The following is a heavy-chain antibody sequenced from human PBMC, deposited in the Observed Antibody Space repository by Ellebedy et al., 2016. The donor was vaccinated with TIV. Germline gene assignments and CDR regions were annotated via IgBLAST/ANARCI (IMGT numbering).Heavy chain of an antibody. V-gene: IGHV3-21*01. CDR3: ARDRNAGSSGDAFDI. Sequence: PGGSLRLSCAGSGFTLNSYNMNLVRQAPGKGLEWVSSLSSSRAYIFYADAVKGRFTISRDDAKNALYLQMNSLRAEDTAVYYCARDRNAGSSGDAFDIWGRGTLVTVSS. CDR2: LSSSRAYI. J-gene: IGHJ3*02. CDR1: GFTLNSYN. D-gene: IGHD3-10*01.